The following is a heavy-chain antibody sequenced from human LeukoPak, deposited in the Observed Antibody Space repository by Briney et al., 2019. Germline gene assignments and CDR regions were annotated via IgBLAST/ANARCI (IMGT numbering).Heavy chain of an antibody. V-gene: IGHV1-69*04. CDR2: IIPILGIA. D-gene: IGHD6-19*01. Sequence: GSSVKVSCKASGGTFSSYAISWVRQAPGQGLEWMGRIIPILGIANYAQKFQGRVTITADKSTSTAYMELSSLRAEDTAVYYCAKDIEEQWLVRTSPYYGMDVWGQGTTVTVSS. J-gene: IGHJ6*02. CDR1: GGTFSSYA. CDR3: AKDIEEQWLVRTSPYYGMDV.